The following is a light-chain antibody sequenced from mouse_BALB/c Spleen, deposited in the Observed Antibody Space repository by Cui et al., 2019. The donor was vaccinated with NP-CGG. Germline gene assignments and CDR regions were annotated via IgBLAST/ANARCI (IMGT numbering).Light chain of an antibody. CDR2: GTN. CDR1: TGAVTTSNY. J-gene: IGLJ1*01. V-gene: IGLV1*01. Sequence: QLVLPQESALTTSPGETVTLTCRSSTGAVTTSNYANWVQEKPDHLFTGLIGGTNNRAPGVPARFSGSLIGDKAALTITGAQTEDEAIYFCALWYSNHWVFGGGTKLTVV. CDR3: ALWYSNHWV.